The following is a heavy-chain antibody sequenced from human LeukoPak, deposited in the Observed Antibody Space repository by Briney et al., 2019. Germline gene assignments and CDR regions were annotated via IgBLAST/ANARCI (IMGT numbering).Heavy chain of an antibody. CDR3: AKDICGGDCYPHGGY. CDR2: IPYDRSNK. D-gene: IGHD2-21*01. CDR1: GFTFSNYG. J-gene: IGHJ4*02. Sequence: GGSLRLSCAASGFTFSNYGMHWVRQAPGKGLEWVAFIPYDRSNKYYADSLKGRFTISRDNSKNTLYLQMNSLRAEDTAIYYRAKDICGGDCYPHGGYWGQGTPVTVSS. V-gene: IGHV3-30*02.